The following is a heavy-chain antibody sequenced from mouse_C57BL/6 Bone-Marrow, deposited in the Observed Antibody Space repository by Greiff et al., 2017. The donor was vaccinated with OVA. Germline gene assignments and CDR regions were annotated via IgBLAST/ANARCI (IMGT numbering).Heavy chain of an antibody. D-gene: IGHD2-5*01. CDR1: GYTFTSYW. Sequence: QVQLQQPGAELVKPGASVKLSCKASGYTFTSYWMQWVKQRPGQGLEWIGEIDPSDSYPKYNQKFTGKATLTVDTSSSTAYMQLSSLTSEDSAVYYCASYYSTYGAYFDYWGQGTTLTVSS. CDR2: IDPSDSYP. V-gene: IGHV1-50*01. CDR3: ASYYSTYGAYFDY. J-gene: IGHJ2*01.